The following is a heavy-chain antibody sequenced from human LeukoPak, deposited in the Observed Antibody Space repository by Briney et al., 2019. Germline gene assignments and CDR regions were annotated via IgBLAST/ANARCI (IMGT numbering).Heavy chain of an antibody. D-gene: IGHD4/OR15-4a*01. CDR3: ARPVGLLTTGDYFDY. V-gene: IGHV4-39*01. CDR2: IYYSGRT. Sequence: SIYYSGRTSYNSSLKSRVTISVDTSKNQFSLKLSSVTAADTAVYYCARPVGLLTTGDYFDYWGQGTLVTVSS. J-gene: IGHJ4*02.